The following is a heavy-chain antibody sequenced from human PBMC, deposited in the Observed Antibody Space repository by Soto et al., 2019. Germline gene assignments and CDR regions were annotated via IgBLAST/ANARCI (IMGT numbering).Heavy chain of an antibody. CDR3: ARAYNRRPISGIAAAGPWYFDY. J-gene: IGHJ4*02. Sequence: QVQLVQSGAEVKKPGASVKVSCKASGYTFTSYGISWVRQAPGQGLEWMGWISAYNGNTNYAQKLQGRVTMTTDTSKSTAYMELRSLRSDDTAVYYCARAYNRRPISGIAAAGPWYFDYWGQGTLVTVSS. CDR1: GYTFTSYG. D-gene: IGHD6-13*01. V-gene: IGHV1-18*01. CDR2: ISAYNGNT.